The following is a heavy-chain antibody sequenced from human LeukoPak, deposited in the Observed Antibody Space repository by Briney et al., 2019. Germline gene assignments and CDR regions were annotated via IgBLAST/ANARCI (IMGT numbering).Heavy chain of an antibody. CDR3: ARGDYVWGNHAYDY. V-gene: IGHV3-74*01. Sequence: GGSLRLSCAVSGFTVTSNFMSWVRQAPGKGLVWVSRINSDGSSTSYADSVKGRFTISRDNAKNTLYLQMNSLRAEDTAVYYCARGDYVWGNHAYDYWGQGTLVTVSS. CDR1: GFTVTSNF. CDR2: INSDGSST. J-gene: IGHJ4*02. D-gene: IGHD3-16*01.